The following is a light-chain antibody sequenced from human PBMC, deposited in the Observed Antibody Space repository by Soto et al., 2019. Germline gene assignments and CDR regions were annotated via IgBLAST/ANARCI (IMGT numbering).Light chain of an antibody. CDR2: EVS. CDR1: RSDVGGYNY. J-gene: IGLJ1*01. CDR3: SSYTSSSTYV. Sequence: QSALTQPASVSGSPGQSFTISCTGTRSDVGGYNYVSWFQQHPGKAPKLMISEVSNRPSGVSNRFSGSKSGNTASLTISGLQAEDEADYYCSSYTSSSTYVFGTGTK. V-gene: IGLV2-14*01.